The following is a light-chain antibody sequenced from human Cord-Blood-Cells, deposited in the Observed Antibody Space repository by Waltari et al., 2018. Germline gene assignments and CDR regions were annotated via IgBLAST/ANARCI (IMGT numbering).Light chain of an antibody. Sequence: QAGLTQPPSVSKGLRQPAPLTCTGNSNNVGNQGAAWLQQHQGHPPKLLSYRNNNRPSGISERLSASRSGDTASLTITGLQPEDEADYYCSAWDSSLSAWVFGGGTKLTVL. V-gene: IGLV10-54*01. J-gene: IGLJ3*02. CDR2: RNN. CDR1: SNNVGNQG. CDR3: SAWDSSLSAWV.